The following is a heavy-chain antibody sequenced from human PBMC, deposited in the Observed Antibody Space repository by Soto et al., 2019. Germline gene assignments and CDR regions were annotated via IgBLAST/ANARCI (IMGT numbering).Heavy chain of an antibody. CDR3: ARARNPYYYGSGSYYPGLNFDY. V-gene: IGHV3-21*01. CDR1: GFTFSSYS. J-gene: IGHJ4*02. D-gene: IGHD3-10*01. Sequence: GGSLRLSCAASGFTFSSYSMNWVRQAPGKGLEWVSSISSSSSYIYYADSVKGRFTISRDNAKNSLYLQMNSLRAEDTAVYYCARARNPYYYGSGSYYPGLNFDYWGQGTLVTVSS. CDR2: ISSSSSYI.